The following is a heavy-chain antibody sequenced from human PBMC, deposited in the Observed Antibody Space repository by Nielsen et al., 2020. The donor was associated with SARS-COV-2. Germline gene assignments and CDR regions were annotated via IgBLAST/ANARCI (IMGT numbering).Heavy chain of an antibody. CDR2: IVVNSGNT. CDR3: AADDVQRCS. CDR1: GFTFSNSA. Sequence: SVKVSCKASGFTFSNSAIQWVRHARGRRLEWIGWIVVNSGNTNYAQKFQERVTITRDMSTSTAYMELSSLRSEDTAIYYCAADDVQRCSWGQGTLVTVSS. V-gene: IGHV1-58*02. D-gene: IGHD5-18*01. J-gene: IGHJ1*01.